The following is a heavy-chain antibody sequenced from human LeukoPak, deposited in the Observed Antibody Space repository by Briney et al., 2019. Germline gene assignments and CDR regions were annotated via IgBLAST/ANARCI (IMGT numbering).Heavy chain of an antibody. CDR3: AKCGTYYYYMDV. CDR1: GFTLGSYW. V-gene: IGHV3-74*01. J-gene: IGHJ6*03. Sequence: GGSLRLSCAVSGFTLGSYWMHWVRQAPGQGLAWVSRVNTDGSSTTYAESVKGRFTISKDNAKHTLYLQMNSLRAEDTAVYYCAKCGTYYYYMDVWGKGTTVTVSS. CDR2: VNTDGSST. D-gene: IGHD6-25*01.